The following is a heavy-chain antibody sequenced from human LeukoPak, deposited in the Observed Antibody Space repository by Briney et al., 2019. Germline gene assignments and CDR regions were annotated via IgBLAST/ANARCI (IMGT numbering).Heavy chain of an antibody. D-gene: IGHD6-19*01. V-gene: IGHV4-61*02. J-gene: IGHJ4*02. CDR1: GGSLSGERCY. CDR2: IYTSGST. Sequence: SQTLSLTYTDSGGSLSGERCYWRWIRQPAGKGLEWIGRIYTSGSTNYNPSLKSRVTISVDTSKNQFSLKLSSVTAADTAVYYCARDGYSLGYSSGWYDYWGQGTLVTVSS. CDR3: ARDGYSLGYSSGWYDY.